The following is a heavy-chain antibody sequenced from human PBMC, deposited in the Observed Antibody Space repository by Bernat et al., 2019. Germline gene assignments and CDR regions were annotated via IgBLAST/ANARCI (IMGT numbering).Heavy chain of an antibody. CDR3: ARASMEVPCDY. J-gene: IGHJ4*02. V-gene: IGHV3-33*01. CDR1: GFTFSSYG. Sequence: QVQLVESGGGVVQPGRSLRLSCAASGFTFSSYGMHWVRQAPGKGLEWVAVIWYDGSNKYYADSVKGRFTISRDNSKNTLYLQMNSLRAEDTAVYYCARASMEVPCDYWGQGTLVTVSS. D-gene: IGHD2-8*01. CDR2: IWYDGSNK.